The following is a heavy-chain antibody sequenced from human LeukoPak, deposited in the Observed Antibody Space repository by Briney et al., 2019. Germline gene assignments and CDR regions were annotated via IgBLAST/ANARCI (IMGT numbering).Heavy chain of an antibody. J-gene: IGHJ4*02. CDR3: ARFIHYYDSSGEFDY. CDR2: ISSSSSYI. D-gene: IGHD3-22*01. V-gene: IGHV3-21*01. CDR1: GFTFSSYS. Sequence: GSLRLSCAASGFTFSSYSMNWVRQAPGKGLEWVSSISSSSSYIYYADSVKGRFTISRDNAKNSLYLQMNSLRAEDTAVYYCARFIHYYDSSGEFDYWGQGTLVTVSS.